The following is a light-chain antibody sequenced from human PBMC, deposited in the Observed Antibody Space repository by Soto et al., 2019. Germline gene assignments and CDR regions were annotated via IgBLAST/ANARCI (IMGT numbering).Light chain of an antibody. CDR2: GGF. CDR1: QSIRTS. J-gene: IGKJ2*01. CDR3: QQSYSTPPT. Sequence: DIQMTQSPSSLSASVGDRVTITCRASQSIRTSLNWYQQKPGKAPKLLIYGGFSLQSGGPSRFSGRGSVTDFTLTISSLQPEDFAVYYCQQSYSTPPTFGQGTKVEIK. V-gene: IGKV1-39*01.